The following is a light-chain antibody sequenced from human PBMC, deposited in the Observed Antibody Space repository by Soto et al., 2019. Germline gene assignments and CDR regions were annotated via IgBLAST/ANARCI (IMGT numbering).Light chain of an antibody. CDR1: SSDVGGYNY. CDR3: CSYAGSNTGV. V-gene: IGLV2-11*01. Sequence: QSALTQPRSVSGSPGQSVTISCTGTSSDVGGYNYVSWYQQHPGKAPKVMIYDVSKWPSGVPDRFSGSKSGNTASLTISGLQAEDEADYYCCSYAGSNTGVFGGGTKVTVL. CDR2: DVS. J-gene: IGLJ2*01.